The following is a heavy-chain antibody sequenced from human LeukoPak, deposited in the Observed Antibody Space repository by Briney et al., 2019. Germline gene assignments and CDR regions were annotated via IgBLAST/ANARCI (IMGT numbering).Heavy chain of an antibody. J-gene: IGHJ3*02. Sequence: GGSLRLSCAASGFTVSSNYMSWVRQAPGKGLEWVSVIYSGSSTYYADSVKGRFTISRDNSKNTLYLQMNSLRAEDTAVYYCARDRSDYYDSSGYYGDDAFDIWGQGTMVTVSS. V-gene: IGHV3-53*01. CDR3: ARDRSDYYDSSGYYGDDAFDI. D-gene: IGHD3-22*01. CDR1: GFTVSSNY. CDR2: IYSGSST.